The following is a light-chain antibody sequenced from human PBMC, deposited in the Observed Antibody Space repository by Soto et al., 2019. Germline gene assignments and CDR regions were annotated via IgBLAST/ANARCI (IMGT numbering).Light chain of an antibody. CDR2: EVS. CDR3: SSYAGSNNFPYV. Sequence: QSVLTQPPSASGSPGQSVTISCTGTSSDVGGSNYVSWYQQHPGKAPKLMIYEVSKRPSGVPDRFSGSKSGNTASLTVSGLQAEDEADYYCSSYAGSNNFPYVFGSGTKLTVL. J-gene: IGLJ1*01. V-gene: IGLV2-8*01. CDR1: SSDVGGSNY.